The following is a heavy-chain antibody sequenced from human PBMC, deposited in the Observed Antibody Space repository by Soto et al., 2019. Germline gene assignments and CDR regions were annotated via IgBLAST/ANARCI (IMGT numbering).Heavy chain of an antibody. D-gene: IGHD5-18*01. CDR1: GFTFSTSW. CDR3: ARGPRHSDAY. Sequence: EVQLVESGGGLVQPGGSLKISCSASGFTFSTSWMSWVRQAPGKGLEWVANIKQDGSEEYYVDSVKGRFTVSRDNAKNXLXXXXXXXXXEDXXVYFCARGPRHSDAYWGLGTLVTVSS. V-gene: IGHV3-7*05. J-gene: IGHJ4*02. CDR2: IKQDGSEE.